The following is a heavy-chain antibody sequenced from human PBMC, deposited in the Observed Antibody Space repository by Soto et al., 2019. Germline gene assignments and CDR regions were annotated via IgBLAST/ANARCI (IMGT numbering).Heavy chain of an antibody. J-gene: IGHJ6*02. CDR2: ISAYNGNT. V-gene: IGHV1-18*01. Sequence: ASVKVSCKASGYTFTSYGISWVRQAPGQGLEWMGWISAYNGNTNYAQKLQGRVTMTTDTSMSTAYMELRSLRSDDTAVYYCARDTESGSGYLSGVYYYGMDVWGQGTTVTVSS. CDR1: GYTFTSYG. D-gene: IGHD3-3*01. CDR3: ARDTESGSGYLSGVYYYGMDV.